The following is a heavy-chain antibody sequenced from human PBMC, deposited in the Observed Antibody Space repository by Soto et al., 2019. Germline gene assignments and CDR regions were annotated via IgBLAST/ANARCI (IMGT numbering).Heavy chain of an antibody. CDR2: ISGSGGST. Sequence: GGSLRLSCAVSGFTFSSYAMSWVRQAPGKGLEWVSSISGSGGSTYYADSVKGRFTVSRDNSKNTLYLEVNSLRAEDTAVYYCAKGATVTTIDAFDIWGQGTMVTVSS. V-gene: IGHV3-23*01. J-gene: IGHJ3*02. CDR1: GFTFSSYA. CDR3: AKGATVTTIDAFDI. D-gene: IGHD4-17*01.